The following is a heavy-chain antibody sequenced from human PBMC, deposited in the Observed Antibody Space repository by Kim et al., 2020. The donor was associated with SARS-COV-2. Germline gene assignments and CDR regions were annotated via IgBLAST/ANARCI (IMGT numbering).Heavy chain of an antibody. CDR1: GFTVSSNY. J-gene: IGHJ6*02. CDR2: IYSGGST. CDR3: ARDRFIYYYYYGMDV. Sequence: GGSLRLSCAASGFTVSSNYMSWVRQAPGKGLEWVSVIYSGGSTYYADSVKGRFTISRDNSKNTLYLQMNSLRAEDTAVYYCARDRFIYYYYYGMDVWGQGTTVTVSS. V-gene: IGHV3-53*01.